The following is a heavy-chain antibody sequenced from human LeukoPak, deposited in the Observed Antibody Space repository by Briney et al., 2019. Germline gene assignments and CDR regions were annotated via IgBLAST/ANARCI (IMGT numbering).Heavy chain of an antibody. V-gene: IGHV4-59*12. CDR3: ARGSITVVPAFDI. Sequence: PSETLSLTCTVSGGTISTYYWSWIRQPPGKGLEWIGYIYYSGSTNYNPSLKSRGTISVNTSKNQFSLKLSSVTAAGTAVYYCARGSITVVPAFDIWGQGTMVTVSS. J-gene: IGHJ3*02. CDR1: GGTISTYY. D-gene: IGHD4-23*01. CDR2: IYYSGST.